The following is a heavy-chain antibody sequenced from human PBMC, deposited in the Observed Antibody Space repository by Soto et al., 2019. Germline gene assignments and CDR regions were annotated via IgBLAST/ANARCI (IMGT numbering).Heavy chain of an antibody. D-gene: IGHD5-12*01. CDR3: AKELVSGYDSNWFDP. V-gene: IGHV3-30*18. Sequence: QVQLVESGGGVVQPGRSLRLSCAASGFTFSSYGMHWVRQAPGKGLEWVAVISYDGSNKYYADSVKGRFTISRDNSKNTLYLQRNSLRAEDTAVYYCAKELVSGYDSNWFDPWGQGTLVTVSS. CDR1: GFTFSSYG. CDR2: ISYDGSNK. J-gene: IGHJ5*02.